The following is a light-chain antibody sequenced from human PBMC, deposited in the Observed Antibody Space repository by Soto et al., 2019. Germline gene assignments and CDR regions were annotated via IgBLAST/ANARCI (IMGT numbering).Light chain of an antibody. CDR2: KAS. Sequence: DIQMTQSPSSLSASVGDRVTITCQASRDIKIYLNWYQQKPGKAPKLLIYKASTLKSGVPSRFSGSGSGTEFTLTISSLQPDDFATYYCQHYNSYSEAFGQGTKVDIK. J-gene: IGKJ1*01. CDR1: RDIKIY. V-gene: IGKV1-5*03. CDR3: QHYNSYSEA.